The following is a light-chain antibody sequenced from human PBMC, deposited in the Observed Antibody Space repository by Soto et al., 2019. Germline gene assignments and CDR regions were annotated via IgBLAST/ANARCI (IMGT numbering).Light chain of an antibody. CDR2: GAS. V-gene: IGKV3-20*01. CDR3: QQYENSPYT. J-gene: IGKJ2*01. Sequence: EIVLTQSPGTLSLSPGERATLSCRASQSVSSSYLAWYQHKPGQAPRLLIYGASSRATGIPDNFSGSGSGTDFTLNISRLGXXXXAVYYCQQYENSPYTFGQGTKLEIK. CDR1: QSVSSSY.